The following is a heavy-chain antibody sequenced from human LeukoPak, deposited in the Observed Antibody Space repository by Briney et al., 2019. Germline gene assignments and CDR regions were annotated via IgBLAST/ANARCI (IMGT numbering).Heavy chain of an antibody. V-gene: IGHV1-2*02. Sequence: GASVKVSCKASGYTFTGYYMHWVRQAPGQGLEWMGWTNPNSGGTNYAQKFQGRVTMTRDTSISTAYMELSRLRSDDTAVYYCARDGRWLQSPGLYFDYWGQGTLVTVSS. CDR2: TNPNSGGT. D-gene: IGHD5-24*01. CDR1: GYTFTGYY. J-gene: IGHJ4*02. CDR3: ARDGRWLQSPGLYFDY.